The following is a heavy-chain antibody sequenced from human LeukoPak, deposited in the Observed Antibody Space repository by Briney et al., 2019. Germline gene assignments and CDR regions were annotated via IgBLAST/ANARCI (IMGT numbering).Heavy chain of an antibody. CDR3: AREGCYYDSSGYSTGDY. D-gene: IGHD3-22*01. CDR2: ISAYNGNT. CDR1: GYTFTSYG. V-gene: IGHV1-18*01. J-gene: IGHJ4*02. Sequence: ASVKVSCKASGYTFTSYGISWVRQAPGQGLEWMGWISAYNGNTNYAQKLQGRVTMTTDTSTSTAYMELRSLRSDDTAVYYCAREGCYYDSSGYSTGDYWGQGTLVTVSS.